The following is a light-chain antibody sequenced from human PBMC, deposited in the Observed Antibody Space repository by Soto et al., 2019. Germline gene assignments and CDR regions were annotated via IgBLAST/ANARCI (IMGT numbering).Light chain of an antibody. CDR2: TES. CDR1: QGISNW. J-gene: IGKJ4*01. Sequence: DVPMTQDPASVSASVGDIVTITCPATQGISNWLAWYQQKPGRPPKLLIYTESSLQCGVPSRFSGTGSWRDFILTISSLQPEDVATYYYQQDNSFALTFGGGTKVEIK. V-gene: IGKV1-12*01. CDR3: QQDNSFALT.